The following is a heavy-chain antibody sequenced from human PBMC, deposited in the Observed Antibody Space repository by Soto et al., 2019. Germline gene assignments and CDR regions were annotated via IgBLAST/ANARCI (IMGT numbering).Heavy chain of an antibody. D-gene: IGHD3-3*01. V-gene: IGHV1-69*13. Sequence: SVKVSCKASGGTFSSYAISWVRQAPGQGLEWMGGIIPIFGTANYAQKFQGRVTITADESTSTAYMELSSLRSEDTAVYYCAGEMGSFFGVVAYAFDIWGQGTMVTVSS. CDR3: AGEMGSFFGVVAYAFDI. J-gene: IGHJ3*02. CDR1: GGTFSSYA. CDR2: IIPIFGTA.